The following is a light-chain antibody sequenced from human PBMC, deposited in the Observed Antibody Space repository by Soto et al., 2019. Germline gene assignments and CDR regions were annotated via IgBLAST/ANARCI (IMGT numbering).Light chain of an antibody. V-gene: IGKV3-20*01. J-gene: IGKJ1*01. Sequence: ENMMAQSPSALSVPAGERTTLSCRASQSVNSNLAWYQQKPGQAPRLLIYGASSRATGIPNRFSGSGSGTDFTLTFSRREPEDFAVYYCQHYANSPQTFAQGTKVDIK. CDR3: QHYANSPQT. CDR1: QSVNSN. CDR2: GAS.